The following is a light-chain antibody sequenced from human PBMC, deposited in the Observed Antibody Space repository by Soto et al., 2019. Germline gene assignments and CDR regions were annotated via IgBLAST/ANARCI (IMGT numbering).Light chain of an antibody. Sequence: QSVLTQSPSASASLGASVKLTCTLSSGHSSYAIAWHQQQPEKGPWYLMKLNSDGSHSKGDGIPDRFSGSSSGAERYLTISSLQSEDEADYYCQTWGTGVVFGGGTKVTVL. CDR2: LNSDGSH. V-gene: IGLV4-69*01. CDR1: SGHSSYA. CDR3: QTWGTGVV. J-gene: IGLJ2*01.